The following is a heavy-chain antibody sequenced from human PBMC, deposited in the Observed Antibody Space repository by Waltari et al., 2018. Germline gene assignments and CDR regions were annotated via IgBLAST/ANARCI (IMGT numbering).Heavy chain of an antibody. CDR2: IKTKADGGTP. Sequence: EVQVVESGGGLVKPGGSLRLSCAASGFTFSNAYINWVRKAPGKGLERVGRIKTKADGGTPDYGAPVKGRFNISRDDSRITLYLQRNNLKTEDTAVYYCSTEMATIRGPFDFWGQGTLVTVSS. CDR3: STEMATIRGPFDF. D-gene: IGHD5-12*01. CDR1: GFTFSNAY. J-gene: IGHJ4*02. V-gene: IGHV3-15*01.